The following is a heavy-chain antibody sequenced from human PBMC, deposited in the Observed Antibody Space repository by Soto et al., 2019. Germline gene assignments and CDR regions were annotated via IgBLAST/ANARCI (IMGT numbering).Heavy chain of an antibody. J-gene: IGHJ5*02. CDR2: ISYSGTDK. CDR1: GFTSSSYG. Sequence: PGGSLRLSCVASGFTSSSYGMHWVRRAPGKGLDWVAVISYSGTDKYYSDSVKGRFTISRDNSENTLYLEMHGLRIEDTAVYYCAKDASWGIVPTSKDPWGQGTLVTVSS. D-gene: IGHD2-2*01. CDR3: AKDASWGIVPTSKDP. V-gene: IGHV3-30*18.